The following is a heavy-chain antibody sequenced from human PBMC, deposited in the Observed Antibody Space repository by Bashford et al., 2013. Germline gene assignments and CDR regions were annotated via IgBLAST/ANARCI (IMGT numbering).Heavy chain of an antibody. Sequence: ETLSLTCTVSGGSISSYYWSWIRQPPREGDVEWIAYMYYSGSSNYNPSLKSRVTISVDTSKNQISLKLSSVTAADTAVYFCARSPGYYFDYWGQGTLVTVSS. D-gene: IGHD6-13*01. J-gene: IGHJ4*02. V-gene: IGHV4-59*01. CDR3: ARSPGYYFDY. CDR1: GGSISSYY. CDR2: MYYSGSS.